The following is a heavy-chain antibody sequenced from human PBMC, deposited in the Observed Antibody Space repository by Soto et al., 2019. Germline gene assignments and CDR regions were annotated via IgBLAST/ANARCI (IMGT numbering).Heavy chain of an antibody. D-gene: IGHD4-17*01. CDR2: IIPILGIA. V-gene: IGHV1-69*02. J-gene: IGHJ4*02. Sequence: SVKVSCKASGGTFSGYTISWVRQAPGQGLEWMGRIIPILGIANYAQKFQGRVTITADKSTSTAYMELSSLRSEDTAVYYCARAATVTRTIDYWGQGTLVTVSS. CDR3: ARAATVTRTIDY. CDR1: GGTFSGYT.